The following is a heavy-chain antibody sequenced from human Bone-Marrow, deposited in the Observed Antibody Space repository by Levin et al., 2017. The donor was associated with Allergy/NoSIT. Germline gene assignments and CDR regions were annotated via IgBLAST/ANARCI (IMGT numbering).Heavy chain of an antibody. D-gene: IGHD3-9*01. V-gene: IGHV3-23*01. Sequence: GGSLRLSCAASGFTFTNYAMAWVRQAPGKGLEWVSGITGSRGNTFYADSVKGRFTISRDNSQNTLYLQMNSLRAEDTAIYYCARAGETYYNTLTGYYIFDYWGQGTLVTVSS. CDR2: ITGSRGNT. CDR3: ARAGETYYNTLTGYYIFDY. J-gene: IGHJ4*02. CDR1: GFTFTNYA.